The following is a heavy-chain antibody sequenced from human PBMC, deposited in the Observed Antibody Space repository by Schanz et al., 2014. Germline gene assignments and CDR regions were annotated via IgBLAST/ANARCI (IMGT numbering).Heavy chain of an antibody. D-gene: IGHD6-13*01. Sequence: QMHLAESGGGVVQPGRSLRLSCAASGAASGFTFSNYAMHWVRQSPGKGLEWVAVISYDEATKHYADSVKGRFTISRDNARYSLYLEMNSLRAEDTAVYYCARGRARQLVHWFDPWGQGTLVTVSS. CDR3: ARGRARQLVHWFDP. V-gene: IGHV3-30*04. CDR2: ISYDEATK. J-gene: IGHJ5*02. CDR1: GFTFSNYA.